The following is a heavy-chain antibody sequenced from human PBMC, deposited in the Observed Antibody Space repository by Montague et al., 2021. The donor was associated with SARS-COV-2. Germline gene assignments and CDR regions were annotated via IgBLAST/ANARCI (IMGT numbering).Heavy chain of an antibody. CDR1: GGSISSYY. D-gene: IGHD4-23*01. CDR3: ARGGGNSADYYNYTMDV. V-gene: IGHV4-59*01. Sequence: SETLSLTCTVSGGSISSYYWTWIRQPPGKGLESIGYIYHNGSTKSNPSLKRRVPIAVDTSTNQFSLKLSSVSVADTAAYYCARGGGNSADYYNYTMDVWGQGTTVTVSS. J-gene: IGHJ6*02. CDR2: IYHNGST.